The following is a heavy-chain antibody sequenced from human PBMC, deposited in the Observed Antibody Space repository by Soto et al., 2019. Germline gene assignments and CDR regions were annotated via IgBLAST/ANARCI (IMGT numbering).Heavy chain of an antibody. CDR3: AKDHRSGRYGY. V-gene: IGHV3-30*18. CDR2: ISYDGSNK. D-gene: IGHD1-26*01. J-gene: IGHJ4*02. CDR1: GFTFSSYG. Sequence: QVQLVESGGGVIQPGRSLRLSCAASGFTFSSYGMHWVRQAPGKGLEWVAVISYDGSNKYYADSVKGRFTISRDNSKNTLYLQMNSLRAEDTAVYYCAKDHRSGRYGYWGQGTLVTVSS.